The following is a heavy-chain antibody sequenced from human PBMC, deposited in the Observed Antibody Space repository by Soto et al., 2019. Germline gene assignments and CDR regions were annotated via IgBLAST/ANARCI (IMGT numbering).Heavy chain of an antibody. CDR1: GFSLSSTGVG. D-gene: IGHD6-13*01. J-gene: IGHJ4*02. Sequence: QITLKESGPRLVKPTQNLTLTCTFSGFSLSSTGVGVGWVRQPPGKALEWLALIYWDDGKRYSPSLKTRLTITKDTSKNQVVLTVTNMDPVDTATYFCAHLRGSTWDPFDNCGQGTLVTVSS. CDR2: IYWDDGK. CDR3: AHLRGSTWDPFDN. V-gene: IGHV2-5*02.